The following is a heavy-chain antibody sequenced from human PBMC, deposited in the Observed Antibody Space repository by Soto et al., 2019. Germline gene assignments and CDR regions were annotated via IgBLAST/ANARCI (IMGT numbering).Heavy chain of an antibody. CDR1: GYSFTSYD. Sequence: QVQLVQSGTEVKTSGASVKVSCKASGYSFTSYDINWLRQATGQGPEWKGWVNPNTGDTGLAQRFQARVTLSSDTSINTAYVEVSSRRPDDTAIYFCARAPRPAAIAVLDHWGQGTLVAVSS. CDR2: VNPNTGDT. D-gene: IGHD6-19*01. J-gene: IGHJ4*02. CDR3: ARAPRPAAIAVLDH. V-gene: IGHV1-8*01.